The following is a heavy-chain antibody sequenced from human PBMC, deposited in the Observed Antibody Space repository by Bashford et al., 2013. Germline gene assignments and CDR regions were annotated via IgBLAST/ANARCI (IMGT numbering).Heavy chain of an antibody. CDR3: ARAGLIVVVPAAMGATYYYYMDV. V-gene: IGHV1-69*06. Sequence: SVKVSCKASGGTFSSYAISWVRQAPGQGLEWMGGIIPIFGTANYAQKFQGRVTITADKSTSTAYMELSSLRSEDTAVYYCARAGLIVVVPAAMGATYYYYMDVWGKGTTVTVSS. J-gene: IGHJ6*03. D-gene: IGHD2-2*01. CDR2: IIPIFGTA. CDR1: GGTFSSYA.